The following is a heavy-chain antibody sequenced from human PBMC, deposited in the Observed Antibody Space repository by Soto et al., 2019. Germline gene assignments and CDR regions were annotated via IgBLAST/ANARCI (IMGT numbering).Heavy chain of an antibody. J-gene: IGHJ4*02. D-gene: IGHD6-19*01. CDR2: IYYSGST. V-gene: IGHV4-31*03. CDR3: ARSGAGTTTTDY. Sequence: QVQLQESGPGLVKPSQTLSLTCTVSGGSISSGGYYWSWIRQHPGKGLEWIGYIYYSGSTYYNPSLKSRVTISVDTSKNQFSMKLSSVTAADTAVYYCARSGAGTTTTDYWGQGTLVTVSS. CDR1: GGSISSGGYY.